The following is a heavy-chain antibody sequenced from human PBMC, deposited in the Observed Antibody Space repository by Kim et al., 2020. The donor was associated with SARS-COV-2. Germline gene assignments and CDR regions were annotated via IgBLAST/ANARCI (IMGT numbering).Heavy chain of an antibody. J-gene: IGHJ6*02. Sequence: GESLKISCKGSGYSFTSYWIGWVRQMPGKGLEWMGIIYPGDSDTRYSPSFQGQVTISADKSISTAYLQWSSLKASDGAMYYCATTGCSGGSCYSNYYYYYGMDVWGQGATISVSS. CDR1: GYSFTSYW. CDR3: ATTGCSGGSCYSNYYYYYGMDV. CDR2: IYPGDSDT. D-gene: IGHD2-15*01. V-gene: IGHV5-51*01.